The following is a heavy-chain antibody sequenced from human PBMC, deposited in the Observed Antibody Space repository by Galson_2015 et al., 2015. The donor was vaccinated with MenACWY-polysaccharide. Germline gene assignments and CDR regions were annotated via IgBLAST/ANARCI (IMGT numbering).Heavy chain of an antibody. CDR3: ARRSLDNWYFDL. Sequence: LSLTCTVSPDSITSSYWSWIRQSADKGLESLGRIHATGSTAYNPSFRSRVAMSVDLPRNQLSLRLVSVTASDTAIYYCARRSLDNWYFDLWGRGTLVIVSS. D-gene: IGHD1-1*01. J-gene: IGHJ2*01. V-gene: IGHV4-4*07. CDR2: IHATGST. CDR1: PDSITSSY.